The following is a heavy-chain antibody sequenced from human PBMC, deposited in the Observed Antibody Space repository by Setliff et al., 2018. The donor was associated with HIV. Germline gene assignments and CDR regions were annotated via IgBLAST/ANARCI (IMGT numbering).Heavy chain of an antibody. Sequence: PGGSLRLSCEASGFTFTDAWMNWVRQAPGKGLEWVGRIKSKSDGETTDYAALVKGRFTISRHDSRETVYLQMNSLKSEDTAVYYCADYGPLGVIWGQGTSVTVSS. V-gene: IGHV3-15*01. D-gene: IGHD4-17*01. CDR3: ADYGPLGVI. CDR1: GFTFTDAW. CDR2: IKSKSDGETT. J-gene: IGHJ4*02.